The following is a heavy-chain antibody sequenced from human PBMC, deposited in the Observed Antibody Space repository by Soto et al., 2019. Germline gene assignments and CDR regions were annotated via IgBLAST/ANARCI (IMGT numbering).Heavy chain of an antibody. J-gene: IGHJ4*02. V-gene: IGHV5-51*01. Sequence: LGESLKISCKGSGYSFTSYWIGWVRQMPGKGLEWMGIIYPGDSDTRYSPSFQGQVTISADKSISTAYLQWSSLKASDTAMYYCAIMTTVTTSPFDYWGQGTLVTVSS. D-gene: IGHD4-17*01. CDR1: GYSFTSYW. CDR2: IYPGDSDT. CDR3: AIMTTVTTSPFDY.